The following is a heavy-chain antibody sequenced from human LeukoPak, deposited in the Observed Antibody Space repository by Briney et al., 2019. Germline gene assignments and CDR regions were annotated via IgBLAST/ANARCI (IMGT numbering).Heavy chain of an antibody. J-gene: IGHJ2*01. Sequence: SEALSLTCTVSGGFISHYFWSWIRQPPGKALEWIGYIYYSGSTNYNPSLKSRVTISVDPSKNQFSLKLNSVTAADTAVYYCAKTVAGYWYFDLWGRGTLVTVSS. D-gene: IGHD6-19*01. V-gene: IGHV4-59*08. CDR2: IYYSGST. CDR3: AKTVAGYWYFDL. CDR1: GGFISHYF.